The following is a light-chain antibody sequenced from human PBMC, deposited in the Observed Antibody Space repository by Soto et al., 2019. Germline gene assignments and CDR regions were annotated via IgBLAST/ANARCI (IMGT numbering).Light chain of an antibody. CDR1: ESVRNNS. CDR2: GAS. J-gene: IGKJ2*01. V-gene: IGKV3-20*01. Sequence: LTQSPGTLSLSPGERATLSCRASESVRNNSLAWYQQHPGQAPRLLIFGASSRATGIPDRFTGTGSGADLSLTISRLEPDDSAVYFCHHYGYGADTFGQGTKLEIK. CDR3: HHYGYGADT.